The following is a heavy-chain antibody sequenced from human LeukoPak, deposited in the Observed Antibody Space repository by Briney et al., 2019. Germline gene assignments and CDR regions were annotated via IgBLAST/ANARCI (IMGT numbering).Heavy chain of an antibody. V-gene: IGHV3-7*01. Sequence: PGGSLRLSCAASGFTFSSYWMTWVRQAPGKGLEWVAIIKQAASETYYVGSVKGRFTISRDNAKNSLSLQMSSLRADDTAVYYCARYYCGTSTTCYMFDFWGQGTLVTVSS. CDR1: GFTFSSYW. CDR2: IKQAASET. J-gene: IGHJ4*02. D-gene: IGHD2-2*01. CDR3: ARYYCGTSTTCYMFDF.